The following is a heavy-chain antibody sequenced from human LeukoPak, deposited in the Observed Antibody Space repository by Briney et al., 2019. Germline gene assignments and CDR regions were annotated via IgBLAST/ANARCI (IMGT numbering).Heavy chain of an antibody. CDR2: HYYSGST. CDR1: GDPINQYY. J-gene: IGHJ6*02. CDR3: ARHGAAAVDYYCYGMDV. Sequence: SVTQSLPRAVSGDPINQYYWSWTPQPPGRGREGVEDHYYSGSTNYNPSLKGRGTISVDTSKNQFSLKLSSVTAADTAVYYCARHGAAAVDYYCYGMDVWGQGTTVTVSS. V-gene: IGHV4-59*08. D-gene: IGHD6-13*01.